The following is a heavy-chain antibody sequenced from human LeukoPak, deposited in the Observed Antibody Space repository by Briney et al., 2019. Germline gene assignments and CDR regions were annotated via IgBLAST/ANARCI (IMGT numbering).Heavy chain of an antibody. CDR3: AKDGTSKYSSSWYRYYYMDV. J-gene: IGHJ6*03. CDR1: GFTVSSNY. CDR2: IYSGGST. Sequence: GGSLRLSCAASGFTVSSNYMSWVRQAPGKGLEWGSVIYSGGSTYYSDSVKGRFTISRDNSKNTLYLQMNSLRAEDTAVYYCAKDGTSKYSSSWYRYYYMDVWGKGTTVTISS. D-gene: IGHD6-13*01. V-gene: IGHV3-53*01.